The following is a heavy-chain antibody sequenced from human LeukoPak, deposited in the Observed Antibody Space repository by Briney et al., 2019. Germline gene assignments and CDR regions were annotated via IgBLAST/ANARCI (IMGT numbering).Heavy chain of an antibody. V-gene: IGHV4-39*07. CDR3: ARMVGYSYGIDY. D-gene: IGHD5-18*01. CDR1: GGSISSSSYY. CDR2: IYYSGST. J-gene: IGHJ4*02. Sequence: PSETLSLTCTVSGGSISSSSYYWGWIRQPPGKGLEWIGSIYYSGSTYYNPSLKSRVTISVDTSKNQFSLKLSSVTAADTAVYYCARMVGYSYGIDYWGQGTLVTVSS.